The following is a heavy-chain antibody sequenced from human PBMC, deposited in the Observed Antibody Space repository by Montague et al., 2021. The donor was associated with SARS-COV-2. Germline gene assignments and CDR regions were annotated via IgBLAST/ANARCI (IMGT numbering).Heavy chain of an antibody. CDR2: IKQDGSEE. CDR3: ARDLRYFDWLFHSSGYYNYFDY. CDR1: GFTFSSYW. Sequence: SLRLSCAASGFTFSSYWMSWVRQAPGKGLEWVANIKQDGSEEYYVDSVKGRFTISRDNAKNSPYLQMNSLRAEDTAVYYCARDLRYFDWLFHSSGYYNYFDYWGQGTLVTVSS. J-gene: IGHJ4*02. D-gene: IGHD3-9*01. V-gene: IGHV3-7*01.